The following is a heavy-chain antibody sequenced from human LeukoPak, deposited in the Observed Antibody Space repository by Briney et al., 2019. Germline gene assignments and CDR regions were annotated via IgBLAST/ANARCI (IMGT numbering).Heavy chain of an antibody. CDR1: GFTFSDYY. CDR2: ISSSGSTI. J-gene: IGHJ4*02. CDR3: AKDRGRYYDSSGYYWGYYFDS. D-gene: IGHD3-22*01. V-gene: IGHV3-11*01. Sequence: GGSLRLSCAASGFTFSDYYMSWIRQAPGKGLEWVSYISSSGSTIYYADSVKGRFTISGDNAKNSLYLQMNSLRAEDTAVYYCAKDRGRYYDSSGYYWGYYFDSWGQGILVTVST.